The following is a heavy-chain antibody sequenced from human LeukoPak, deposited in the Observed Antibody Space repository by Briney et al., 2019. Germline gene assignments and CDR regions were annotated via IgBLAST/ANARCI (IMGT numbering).Heavy chain of an antibody. Sequence: GRSLRLSCAASGFTFDDYAMHWVRQAPGNGLEWVSGISWNSGSIGYADSVKGRFTISRDNAKNSLYLQMNSLRAEDTALYYCAKALRITMIVVVQGAFDIWGQGTMVTVSS. CDR1: GFTFDDYA. J-gene: IGHJ3*02. V-gene: IGHV3-9*01. D-gene: IGHD3-22*01. CDR3: AKALRITMIVVVQGAFDI. CDR2: ISWNSGSI.